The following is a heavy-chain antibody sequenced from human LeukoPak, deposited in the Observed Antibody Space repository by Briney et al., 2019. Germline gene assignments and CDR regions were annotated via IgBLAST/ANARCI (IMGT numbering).Heavy chain of an antibody. V-gene: IGHV1-69*05. CDR3: ALTGGRWLQFDY. CDR1: GGTFSSYA. J-gene: IGHJ4*02. Sequence: ASVKVSCKASGGTFSSYAISWVRQAPGQGLEWMGRIIPIFGTANYAQKFQGRVTITTDESTSTAYMELSSLRSEDKAVYYCALTGGRWLQFDYWGQGTLVTVSS. D-gene: IGHD5-24*01. CDR2: IIPIFGTA.